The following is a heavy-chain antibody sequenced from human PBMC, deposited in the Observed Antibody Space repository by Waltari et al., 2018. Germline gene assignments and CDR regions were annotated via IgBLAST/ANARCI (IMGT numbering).Heavy chain of an antibody. Sequence: EVQLVESGGNLIQPGGSLRLSCAASGFTVRTNFISWVRQAPGKGLDGVSIIYICGNTYYAGSVKGRFTIARDNYKNMVYLEMNSLRAEDTAVYYCAKQSPSYTRGWYPLESWGPGTLVTVSP. CDR1: GFTVRTNF. D-gene: IGHD6-19*01. CDR3: AKQSPSYTRGWYPLES. CDR2: IYICGNT. J-gene: IGHJ4*02. V-gene: IGHV3-53*01.